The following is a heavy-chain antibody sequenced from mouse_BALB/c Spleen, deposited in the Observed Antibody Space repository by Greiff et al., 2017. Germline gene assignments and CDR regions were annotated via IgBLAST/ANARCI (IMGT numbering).Heavy chain of an antibody. CDR1: GYTFTDYA. V-gene: IGHV1S137*01. CDR2: ISTYYGDA. D-gene: IGHD1-1*01. CDR3: AKDYGSSFPFAY. Sequence: QVQLQQSGAELVRPGVSVKISCKGSGYTFTDYAMHWVKQSHAKSLEWIGVISTYYGDASYNQKFKGKATMTVDKSSSTAYMELARLTSEDSAIYYCAKDYGSSFPFAYWGQGTLVTVSA. J-gene: IGHJ3*01.